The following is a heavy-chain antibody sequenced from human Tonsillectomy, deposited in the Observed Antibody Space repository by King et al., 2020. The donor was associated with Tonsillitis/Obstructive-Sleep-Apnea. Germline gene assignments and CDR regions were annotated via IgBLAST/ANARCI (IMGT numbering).Heavy chain of an antibody. D-gene: IGHD2-15*01. J-gene: IGHJ6*03. V-gene: IGHV4-59*11. CDR2: VSYSGKT. Sequence: QVQLQESGPGLVEPSETLSLTCAVSGGSISTHFWTWIRQPPGKGPEWIGYVSYSGKTNYNPSLKSRLTISLDTSKSQFSLKLRSVTAADSALYYCARGTREAGYCSGSDCPTSYYYMDVWGKGTTVTVSS. CDR3: ARGTREAGYCSGSDCPTSYYYMDV. CDR1: GGSISTHF.